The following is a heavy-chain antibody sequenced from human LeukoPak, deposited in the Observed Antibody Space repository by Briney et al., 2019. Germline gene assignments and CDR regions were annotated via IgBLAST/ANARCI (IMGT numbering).Heavy chain of an antibody. D-gene: IGHD4-17*01. V-gene: IGHV3-72*01. CDR2: SRNKANSYTT. Sequence: GGSLRLSCASSGFTFSDHYMDWVRQAPGKGLEWVGRSRNKANSYTTEYAASVRGRFTVSRDDSKNSLYLQMNSLKTEDTAVYYCARGNDYDWRSIDYWGQGTLVTVSS. CDR1: GFTFSDHY. CDR3: ARGNDYDWRSIDY. J-gene: IGHJ4*02.